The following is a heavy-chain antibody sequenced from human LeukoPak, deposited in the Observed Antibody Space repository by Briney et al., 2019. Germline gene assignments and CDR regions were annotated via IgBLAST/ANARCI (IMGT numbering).Heavy chain of an antibody. Sequence: PGGSLRLSCAASGFTFSSYWMSWVRQAPGRGLEWVANIKQDGSEKYYVDSVKGRFTISRDNSKNTLYLQMNSLRAEDTAVYYCARSPSSGWYAVSSWYFDYWGQGTLVTVSS. CDR2: IKQDGSEK. J-gene: IGHJ4*02. CDR3: ARSPSSGWYAVSSWYFDY. V-gene: IGHV3-7*01. D-gene: IGHD6-19*01. CDR1: GFTFSSYW.